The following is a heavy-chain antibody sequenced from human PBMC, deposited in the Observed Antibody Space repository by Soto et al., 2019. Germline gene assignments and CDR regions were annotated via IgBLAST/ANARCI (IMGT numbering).Heavy chain of an antibody. J-gene: IGHJ6*02. CDR2: IDGDYEGT. CDR1: GYTFSNYY. CDR3: ARTPNKGRAGVYGMDV. D-gene: IGHD3-10*01. Sequence: QVQLTQSGAELKKPGASVKVSCKASGYTFSNYYIHWVRQAPGQGLEWLGWIDGDYEGTSYAQNFQDPVTMTRDTSINTAYMELTRLTSDDTAVYYCARTPNKGRAGVYGMDVWGQGTTVTVSS. V-gene: IGHV1-2*02.